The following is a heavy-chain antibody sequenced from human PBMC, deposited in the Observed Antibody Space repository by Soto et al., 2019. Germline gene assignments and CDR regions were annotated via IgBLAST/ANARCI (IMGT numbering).Heavy chain of an antibody. J-gene: IGHJ4*02. CDR1: GYTFTNYG. D-gene: IGHD4-17*01. CDR3: ARTDSGDYVPQLDY. V-gene: IGHV1-18*01. Sequence: QVQLVQSGAEVKKPGASVKVSCKASGYTFTNYGISWVRQAPGQGLEWMGTISAYNGNTNYAQNLQGRVTMTTDTSTSTAYMDLRSLTADDTAVYYCARTDSGDYVPQLDYWGQGTLVTVSS. CDR2: ISAYNGNT.